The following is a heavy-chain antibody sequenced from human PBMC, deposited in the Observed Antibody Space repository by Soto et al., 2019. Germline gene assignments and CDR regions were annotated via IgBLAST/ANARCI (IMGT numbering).Heavy chain of an antibody. CDR1: GGSISSYY. D-gene: IGHD2-15*01. V-gene: IGHV4-59*01. Sequence: ASETLSLTCTVSGGSISSYYWSWIRQPPGKGLEWIGYIYYSGSTNYNPSLKSRVTISVDTSKNQFSLKLSSVTAADTAVYYCARDGGYCSGGSCHSFDYWGQGTLVTVSS. CDR2: IYYSGST. CDR3: ARDGGYCSGGSCHSFDY. J-gene: IGHJ4*02.